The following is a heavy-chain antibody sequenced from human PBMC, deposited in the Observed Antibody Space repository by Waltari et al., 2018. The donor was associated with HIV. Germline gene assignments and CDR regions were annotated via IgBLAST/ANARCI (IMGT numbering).Heavy chain of an antibody. D-gene: IGHD3-10*01. Sequence: EVRLSACGGARVQPAESLAPSCPVSRSPFGTSPLFCIRQSPERGLEWLATIDGDATTTHYADSVRGRSVVSRDLSKGMLLLQMDGLRVDDTAVYFCATHLTGSGSFFYYIMDNWGRGTTVSVS. V-gene: IGHV3-23*01. CDR1: RSPFGTSP. CDR2: IDGDATTT. CDR3: ATHLTGSGSFFYYIMDN. J-gene: IGHJ6*02.